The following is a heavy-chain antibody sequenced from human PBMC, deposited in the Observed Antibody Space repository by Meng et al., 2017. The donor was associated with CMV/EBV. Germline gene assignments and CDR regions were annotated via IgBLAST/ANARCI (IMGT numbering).Heavy chain of an antibody. Sequence: GESLKISCAASGFTFSSYGMHWVRQAPGKGLEWAAFIRYDGSNKYYADSVKGRFTISRDNSKNTLYLQMNSLRAEDTAVYYCAKDGYSGYDYDYWGQGTLVTVSS. CDR2: IRYDGSNK. D-gene: IGHD5-12*01. CDR1: GFTFSSYG. CDR3: AKDGYSGYDYDY. V-gene: IGHV3-30*02. J-gene: IGHJ4*02.